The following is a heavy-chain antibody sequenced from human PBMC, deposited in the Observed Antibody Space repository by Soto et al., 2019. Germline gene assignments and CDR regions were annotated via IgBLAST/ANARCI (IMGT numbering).Heavy chain of an antibody. CDR1: CASITSGSFY. CDR3: ARIYPGIIGTFDY. Sequence: PSETLSLTCSVSCASITSGSFYWGWIRQFPGKGLEWIGYIHYRGSSNYNPSLKSRLHISVDTSQNQFSLKLTSLTAADTAVYYCARIYPGIIGTFDYWGQGTLVTVSS. J-gene: IGHJ4*02. V-gene: IGHV4-31*03. D-gene: IGHD1-7*01. CDR2: IHYRGSS.